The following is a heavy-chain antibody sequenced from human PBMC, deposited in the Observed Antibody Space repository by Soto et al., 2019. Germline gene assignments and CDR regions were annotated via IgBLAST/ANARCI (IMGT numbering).Heavy chain of an antibody. CDR1: GGTFSSYT. D-gene: IGHD3-10*01. CDR2: IIPILGIA. J-gene: IGHJ4*02. V-gene: IGHV1-69*08. Sequence: QVQLVQSGAEVKKPGSSVKVSCKASGGTFSSYTISWVRQAPGQGLEWMGRIIPILGIANYAQKFQGRVTITADKSTSTAYMELSSLRSEDTAVSYCAREEYYYGSGAVFDYWGQGTLVTVSS. CDR3: AREEYYYGSGAVFDY.